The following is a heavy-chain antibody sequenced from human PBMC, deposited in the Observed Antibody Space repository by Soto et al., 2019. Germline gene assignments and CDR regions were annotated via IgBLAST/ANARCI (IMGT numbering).Heavy chain of an antibody. D-gene: IGHD3-3*01. CDR3: ARTALEWLLHNWFDP. V-gene: IGHV4-31*03. J-gene: IGHJ5*02. CDR2: IYYSGST. Sequence: SETLSLTCTVSGGSIGSGGYYWSWIRQHPGKGLEWIGYIYYSGSTYYNPSLKSRVTISVDTSKNQFSLKLSSVTAADTAVYYCARTALEWLLHNWFDPWGQGTLVTVSS. CDR1: GGSIGSGGYY.